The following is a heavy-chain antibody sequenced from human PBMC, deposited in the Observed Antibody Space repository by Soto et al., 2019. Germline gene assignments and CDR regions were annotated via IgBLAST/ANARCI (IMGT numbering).Heavy chain of an antibody. D-gene: IGHD6-6*01. CDR3: ARVKGRSSSSYFDY. CDR1: GFTFSSYW. CDR2: IKQDGSEK. J-gene: IGHJ4*02. Sequence: PGGSLRLSCAASGFTFSSYWMSWVRQAPGKGLEWVANIKQDGSEKYYVDSVKGRFTISRDNAKNSLYLQMNSLRAEDTAVYYCARVKGRSSSSYFDYWGQGTLVTVSS. V-gene: IGHV3-7*05.